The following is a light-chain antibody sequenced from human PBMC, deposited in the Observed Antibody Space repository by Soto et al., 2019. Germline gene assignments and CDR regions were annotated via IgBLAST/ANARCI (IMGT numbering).Light chain of an antibody. Sequence: IVLTQSPGTLSLSPGESVTLSCRAAQSVSRTFLAWYQQKPGQPPNLLIGGTSSRASGTPDRFSGSSAGTDVTISSSRLEPEDFAVYSWHHYGNSVYTFGQGTNLEIK. V-gene: IGKV3-20*01. CDR3: HHYGNSVYT. CDR2: GTS. J-gene: IGKJ2*01. CDR1: QSVSRTF.